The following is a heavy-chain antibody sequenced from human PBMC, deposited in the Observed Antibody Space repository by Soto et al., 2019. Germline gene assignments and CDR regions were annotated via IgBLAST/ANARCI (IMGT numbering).Heavy chain of an antibody. Sequence: GGSLRLSCRVSGFTCSSYAMSCVRQAPGKGLEWVSVISGSDDSTYYADSVKGRFTISRDNSKNTLYLQMNSLRAEDTAVYYCAKRSSSSTFDYWGQGTLVTVSS. CDR3: AKRSSSSTFDY. D-gene: IGHD6-6*01. V-gene: IGHV3-23*01. CDR2: ISGSDDST. CDR1: GFTCSSYA. J-gene: IGHJ4*02.